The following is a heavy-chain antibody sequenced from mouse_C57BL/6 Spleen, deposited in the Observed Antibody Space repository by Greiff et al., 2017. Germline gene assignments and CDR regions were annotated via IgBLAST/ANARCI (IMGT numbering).Heavy chain of an antibody. CDR3: ARSGHYGSSSAWFAY. J-gene: IGHJ3*01. D-gene: IGHD1-1*01. Sequence: EVKLVESGPELVKPGASVKIPCKASGYTFTDYNMDWVKQSHGKSLEWIGDINPNNGGTIYNQKFKGKATLTVDKSSSTAYMELRSLTSEDTAVYYCARSGHYGSSSAWFAYWGQGTLVTVSA. CDR1: GYTFTDYN. CDR2: INPNNGGT. V-gene: IGHV1-18*01.